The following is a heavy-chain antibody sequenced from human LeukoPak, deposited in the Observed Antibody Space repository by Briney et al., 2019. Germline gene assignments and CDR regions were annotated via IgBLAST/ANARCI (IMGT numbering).Heavy chain of an antibody. D-gene: IGHD5-24*01. CDR1: GYTFTKSY. J-gene: IGHJ3*02. Sequence: ASVKASCKASGYTFTKSYIHWVRHAPGQRLEWMGLIKPGGDNTNYAQNFQGRVTMTGDTSARTVYMELSSLRSEDTAIYYCAGIRDGYNDAYDIWGQGTVVTVPA. CDR3: AGIRDGYNDAYDI. V-gene: IGHV1-46*01. CDR2: IKPGGDNT.